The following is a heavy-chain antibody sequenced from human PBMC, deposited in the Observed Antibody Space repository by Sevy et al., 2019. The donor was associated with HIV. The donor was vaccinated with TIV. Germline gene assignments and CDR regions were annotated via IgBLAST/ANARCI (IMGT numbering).Heavy chain of an antibody. CDR1: GFTFSNAW. J-gene: IGHJ4*02. D-gene: IGHD4-17*01. Sequence: GGSLRLSCAASGFTFSNAWMSWVRQAPGKGLEWVGRIKSKTDGGTTDYAAPVKGRFTISRDDSKNTLYLQMNSLKTVDTAVYYCTTSYGDYFPADYWGQGTLVTVSS. CDR2: IKSKTDGGTT. V-gene: IGHV3-15*01. CDR3: TTSYGDYFPADY.